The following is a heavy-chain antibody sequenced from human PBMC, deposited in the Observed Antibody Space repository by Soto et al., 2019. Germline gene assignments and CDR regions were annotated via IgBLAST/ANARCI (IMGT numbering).Heavy chain of an antibody. V-gene: IGHV4-4*02. J-gene: IGHJ4*02. CDR1: GGSISSSNW. CDR2: IYHSGST. D-gene: IGHD3-22*01. Sequence: SETLSLTCAVSGGSISSSNWWSWVRQPPGKGLEWIGEIYHSGSTNYNPSLKSRVTISVDKSKNQFSLKLSSVTAADTAVYYCARDKSDSSGYYYFDYWGQGTLVTVS. CDR3: ARDKSDSSGYYYFDY.